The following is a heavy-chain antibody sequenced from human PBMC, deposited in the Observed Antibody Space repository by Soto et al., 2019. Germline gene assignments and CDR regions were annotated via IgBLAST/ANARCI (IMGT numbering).Heavy chain of an antibody. CDR2: ISYDGSNK. Sequence: QVQLVESGGGVVQPGRSLRLSCAASGFTFSSYGMHWVRHAPGKGLEWVAVISYDGSNKYYADSVKGRFTISRDNSKNTLYLQMNSLRAEDTAVYYCAKPEDTAMLYWGQGTLVTVSS. D-gene: IGHD5-18*01. CDR3: AKPEDTAMLY. J-gene: IGHJ4*02. CDR1: GFTFSSYG. V-gene: IGHV3-30*18.